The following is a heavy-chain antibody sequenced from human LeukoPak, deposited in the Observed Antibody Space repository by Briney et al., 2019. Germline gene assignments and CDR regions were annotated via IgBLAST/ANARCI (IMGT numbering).Heavy chain of an antibody. CDR3: AREGSSGSYRRYYFDY. D-gene: IGHD1-26*01. V-gene: IGHV3-21*01. CDR2: ISSSSSYI. J-gene: IGHJ4*02. CDR1: GFTFSSYS. Sequence: GGALRLSCAASGFTFSSYSMNWGRQAPGKGLEWVSSISSSSSYIYYADSVKGRFTISRDNAKNSLYLQMNSLRAEDTAVYYCAREGSSGSYRRYYFDYWGQGTLVTVSS.